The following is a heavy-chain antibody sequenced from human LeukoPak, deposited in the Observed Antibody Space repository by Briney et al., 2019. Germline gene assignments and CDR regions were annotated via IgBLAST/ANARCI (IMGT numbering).Heavy chain of an antibody. Sequence: SETLSLTCAVCGGSFSGYYWSWIRQPPGKGLEWIGEINHSGSTNYNPSLKSRVTISVDTSKNQFSLKLSSVTAADTAVYYCARHSYGDYEQCFDYWGQGTLVTVSS. J-gene: IGHJ4*02. CDR3: ARHSYGDYEQCFDY. D-gene: IGHD4-17*01. CDR2: INHSGST. V-gene: IGHV4-34*01. CDR1: GGSFSGYY.